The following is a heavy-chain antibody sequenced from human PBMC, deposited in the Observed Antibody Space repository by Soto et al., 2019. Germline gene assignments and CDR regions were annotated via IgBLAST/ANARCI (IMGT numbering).Heavy chain of an antibody. J-gene: IGHJ4*01. Sequence: EVQLLESGGGLVQPGGSLRLSCAASGFTFSYYGMNWVRQAPGKGLEWVSSISGSGGITNYADSVKGRVTISRDNSKDTLYLQMNSLRAEDTAVYYCARRMVYGGDCFDYWGHGIGVTVSS. V-gene: IGHV3-23*01. D-gene: IGHD2-21*02. CDR3: ARRMVYGGDCFDY. CDR1: GFTFSYYG. CDR2: ISGSGGIT.